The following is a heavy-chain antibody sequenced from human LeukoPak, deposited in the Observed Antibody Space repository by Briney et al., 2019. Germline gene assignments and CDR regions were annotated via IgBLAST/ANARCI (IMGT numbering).Heavy chain of an antibody. CDR2: TNPNSGGT. CDR3: ARVPSSGRDYYYYMDV. J-gene: IGHJ6*03. Sequence: ASVKVSCKASGYTFTGYYKHWGRQAPGQGLEWMGWTNPNSGGTNYAQKFQGRVTMTRDTSISTAYMELSRLRSDDTAVYYCARVPSSGRDYYYYMDVWGKGTTVTVSS. CDR1: GYTFTGYY. V-gene: IGHV1-2*02. D-gene: IGHD3-10*01.